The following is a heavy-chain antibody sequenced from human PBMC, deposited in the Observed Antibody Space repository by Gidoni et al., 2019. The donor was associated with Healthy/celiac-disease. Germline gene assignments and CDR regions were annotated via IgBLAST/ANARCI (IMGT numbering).Heavy chain of an antibody. J-gene: IGHJ5*02. CDR3: ARWETDSGWYEVGWFDP. V-gene: IGHV4-59*08. D-gene: IGHD6-19*01. Sequence: QVQLQESGPGLVKPSETLSLTCTVSGGSISSYYWSWIRQPPGKGLEWIGYIYYSGSTNYNPSLKSRVTISVDTSKNQFSLKLSSVTAADTAVYYCARWETDSGWYEVGWFDPWGQGTLVTVSS. CDR1: GGSISSYY. CDR2: IYYSGST.